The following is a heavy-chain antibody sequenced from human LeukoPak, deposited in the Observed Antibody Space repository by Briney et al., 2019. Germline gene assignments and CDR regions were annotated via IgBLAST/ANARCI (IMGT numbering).Heavy chain of an antibody. D-gene: IGHD3-9*01. CDR1: GDSVSSNSAA. V-gene: IGHV6-1*01. CDR2: TYYRPKWYN. CDR3: ARSQYDILTGYYYYGMDA. Sequence: SQTLSLTCAISGDSVSSNSAAWNWIRQSPSRGLEWLGRTYYRPKWYNDYAVSVKSRITINPDTSKNQFSLQLNSVTPEDTAVYYCARSQYDILTGYYYYGMDAWGQGTTVTVSS. J-gene: IGHJ6*02.